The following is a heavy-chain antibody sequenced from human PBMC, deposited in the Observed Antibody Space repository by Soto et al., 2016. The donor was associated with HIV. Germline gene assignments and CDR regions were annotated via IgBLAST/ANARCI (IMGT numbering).Heavy chain of an antibody. CDR3: AREVPATARWFDP. D-gene: IGHD2-2*01. J-gene: IGHJ5*02. CDR2: IYTSGST. Sequence: QVQLQESGPGLVKPSQTLSLTCTVSGGSISSGSFYWSWIRQPAGKGLEWIGRIYTSGSTNYNPSLKSRVTISVNTSKNQFSLKLNSVTAADTAVYYCAREVPATARWFDPWGQGTLVTVSS. CDR1: GGSISSGSFY. V-gene: IGHV4-61*02.